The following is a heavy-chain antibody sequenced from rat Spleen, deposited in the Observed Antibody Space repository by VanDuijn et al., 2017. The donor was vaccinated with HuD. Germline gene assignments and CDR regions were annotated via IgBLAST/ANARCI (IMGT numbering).Heavy chain of an antibody. V-gene: IGHV3-3*01. J-gene: IGHJ2*01. CDR2: INSAGST. CDR1: GYSITSSYR. Sequence: EVQLQESGPGLVKPSQSLSLTCSVTGYSITSSYRWNWIRKFPGNKLEWMGYINSAGSTNYNPSLKSRISITRDTSKNQFFLQVNSVTTEDTATYYCARWLQWDYFDYWGQGVMVTVSS. CDR3: ARWLQWDYFDY. D-gene: IGHD1-1*01.